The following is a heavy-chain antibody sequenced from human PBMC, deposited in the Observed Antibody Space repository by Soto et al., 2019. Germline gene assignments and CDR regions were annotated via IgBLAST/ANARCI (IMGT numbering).Heavy chain of an antibody. D-gene: IGHD2-8*01. CDR2: ISYDGSNK. V-gene: IGHV3-30-3*01. CDR1: GFTFSSYA. Sequence: QVQLVESGGGVVQPGRSLRLSCAASGFTFSSYAMHWVRQAPGKGLEWVAVISYDGSNKYYADSVKGRFTISRDNSKNTLYLQMNSLRAEDTAVYYCARDIGYCTNGVCSTVFDYWGQGTLVTVSS. J-gene: IGHJ4*02. CDR3: ARDIGYCTNGVCSTVFDY.